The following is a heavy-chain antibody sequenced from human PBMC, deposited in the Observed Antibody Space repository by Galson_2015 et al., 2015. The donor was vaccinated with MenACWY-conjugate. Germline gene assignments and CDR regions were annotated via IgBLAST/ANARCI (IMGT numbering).Heavy chain of an antibody. CDR2: INGAGSRA. J-gene: IGHJ4*02. D-gene: IGHD3-10*01. CDR1: GFTFSSYW. Sequence: SLRLSCAASGFTFSSYWMHWVRQPPGKGLVRVSRINGAGSRAEYADSVEGRFTISRDNAKNTLFLQMNSLRVEDTGVYYCARIWFGEVLEVDGWGQGTLVTVSS. CDR3: ARIWFGEVLEVDG. V-gene: IGHV3-74*03.